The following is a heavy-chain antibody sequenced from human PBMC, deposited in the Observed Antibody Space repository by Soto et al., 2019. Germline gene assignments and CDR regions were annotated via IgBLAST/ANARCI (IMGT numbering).Heavy chain of an antibody. CDR2: IIPIFGTP. V-gene: IGHV1-69*05. J-gene: IGHJ6*02. CDR1: GGTFSSYA. CDR3: SGIAEPLYYYGMDV. Sequence: QVQLVQSGAEVKKPGSSVKVSCKASGGTFSSYAISWVRQAPGQGLEWMGGIIPIFGTPNYAQKFQGRVTITQEASTSTAYMELSSLRSEDTAVYSCSGIAEPLYYYGMDVWGQGTTVTVSS. D-gene: IGHD6-13*01.